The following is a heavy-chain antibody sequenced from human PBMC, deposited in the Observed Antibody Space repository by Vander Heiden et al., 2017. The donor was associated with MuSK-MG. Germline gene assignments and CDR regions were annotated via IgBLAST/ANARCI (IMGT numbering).Heavy chain of an antibody. CDR3: ASAWRELLWFDP. J-gene: IGHJ5*02. D-gene: IGHD1-26*01. CDR2: INPSGGST. CDR1: GYTFTSYY. Sequence: QVQLVQSGAEVKKPGASVKVSCKASGYTFTSYYMHWVRQAPGQGLEWMGIINPSGGSTSYAQKFQGRVTMTRDTSTSTVYMELSSLRSEDTAVYYCASAWRELLWFDPWGQGTLVTVSS. V-gene: IGHV1-46*01.